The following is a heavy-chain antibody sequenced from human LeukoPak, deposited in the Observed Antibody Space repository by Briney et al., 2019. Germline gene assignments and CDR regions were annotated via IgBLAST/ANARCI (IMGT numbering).Heavy chain of an antibody. CDR1: GFPVSSNY. J-gene: IGHJ6*02. CDR2: IYSGGST. V-gene: IGHV3-53*01. D-gene: IGHD5-18*01. Sequence: GGSLRLSCAASGFPVSSNYMSWVRQAPGKGLEWVSVIYSGGSTYYADSVKGRFTISRDNSKNTLYLQMNSLRAEDTAVYYCAGDGTREYSYGYPYYYYGMDVWGQGTTVTVSS. CDR3: AGDGTREYSYGYPYYYYGMDV.